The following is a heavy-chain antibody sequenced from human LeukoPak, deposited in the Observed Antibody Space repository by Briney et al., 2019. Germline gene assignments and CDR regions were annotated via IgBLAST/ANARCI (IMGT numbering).Heavy chain of an antibody. CDR2: IYYTGST. J-gene: IGHJ4*02. D-gene: IGHD3-16*01. V-gene: IGHV4-59*12. CDR3: ARALGTSFDY. CDR1: GGSISSFY. Sequence: PSETLSLTCTVSGGSISSFYWSWIRQPPGKGLEWIGYIYYTGSTNYNPSLKSRVTISVDTSKNQFSLKLSSMTAADTAVFYCARALGTSFDYWGQGTLVTVSS.